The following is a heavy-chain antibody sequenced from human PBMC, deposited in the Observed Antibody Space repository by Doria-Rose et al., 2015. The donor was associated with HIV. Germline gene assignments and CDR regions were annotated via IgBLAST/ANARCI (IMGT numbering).Heavy chain of an antibody. CDR1: GVSLSSPGMG. CDR3: ARIKSSRWYHKYYFDF. D-gene: IGHD6-13*01. CDR2: IFSDDER. J-gene: IGHJ4*02. Sequence: QITLKESGPVLVKPTETLTLTCTVSGVSLSSPGMGVSWIRQPPGKALEWLANIFSDDERSYKPSRNSRLTISRGTSNSQVVLPMTDMDPVDTATYYCARIKSSRWYHKYYFDFWGQGTLVIVSA. V-gene: IGHV2-26*01.